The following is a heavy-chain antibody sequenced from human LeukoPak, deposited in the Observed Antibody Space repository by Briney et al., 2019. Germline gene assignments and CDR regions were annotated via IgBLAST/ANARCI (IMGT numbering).Heavy chain of an antibody. CDR3: VRQYFYNYYMDV. V-gene: IGHV1-2*02. CDR2: INPNSGGT. J-gene: IGHJ6*03. Sequence: ASVKVSCKASGYTFTGYYMHWVRQAPGQGLEWMGWINPNSGGTNYAQKFQGRVTMTWDTSISTAYMELSRLRSDDTAVYYCVRQYFYNYYMDVWGKGTTVTVSS. CDR1: GYTFTGYY.